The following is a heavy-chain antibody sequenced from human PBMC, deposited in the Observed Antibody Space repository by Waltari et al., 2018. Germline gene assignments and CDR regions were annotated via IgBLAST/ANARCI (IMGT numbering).Heavy chain of an antibody. Sequence: EVQLVESGGGLVQPGGSLRLSWAASGFTLSSYWMHWVRQAPGKGLVWVSRINSDGSSTSYADSVNGRFTISRDNAKNTLYLQMNRLRAEDTAVYYCARARSIVASPDAFDIWGQGTMVTVSS. D-gene: IGHD5-12*01. CDR3: ARARSIVASPDAFDI. CDR1: GFTLSSYW. J-gene: IGHJ3*02. CDR2: INSDGSST. V-gene: IGHV3-74*01.